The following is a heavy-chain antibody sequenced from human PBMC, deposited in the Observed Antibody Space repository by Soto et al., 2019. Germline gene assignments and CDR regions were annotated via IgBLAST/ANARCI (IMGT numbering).Heavy chain of an antibody. Sequence: SLTCTVSGGSVSSGDYFWSWLRQSPGKRLEWIAYIYYSGSTNYNPSLKSRATISVDTSKSQVSLTLTSMTAADAALYYCARSTNYYHYGFDVWGQGTAVTVSS. V-gene: IGHV4-61*08. CDR2: IYYSGST. J-gene: IGHJ6*02. CDR3: ARSTNYYHYGFDV. CDR1: GGSVSSGDYF. D-gene: IGHD2-2*01.